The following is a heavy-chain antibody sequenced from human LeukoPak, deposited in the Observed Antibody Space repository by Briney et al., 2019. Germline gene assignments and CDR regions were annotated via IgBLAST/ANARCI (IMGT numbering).Heavy chain of an antibody. J-gene: IGHJ4*02. Sequence: SETLSLTCAVYGGSFSGYYWSWIRQPPGKGLEWIGEINHSGSTNYNPSLKSRVTISVDTSKNQFSLKLSSVTAADTAVYYCASYYYDFWSGYAAFDYWGQGTLVTVSS. V-gene: IGHV4-34*01. CDR1: GGSFSGYY. CDR2: INHSGST. D-gene: IGHD3-3*01. CDR3: ASYYYDFWSGYAAFDY.